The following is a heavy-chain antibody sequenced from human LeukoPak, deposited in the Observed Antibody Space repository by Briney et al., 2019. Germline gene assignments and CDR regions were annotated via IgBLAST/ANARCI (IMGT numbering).Heavy chain of an antibody. CDR2: INHSGST. Sequence: SATLSLTCAVYGGSFSGYYWSWIRQPPGKGLEWIGEINHSGSTNYNPSLKSRVTILLDTSKNQFSLKLSSVTAADTAVYYCARGRTPFGEEDYWGQGTLVTVSS. J-gene: IGHJ4*02. CDR1: GGSFSGYY. D-gene: IGHD3-10*01. CDR3: ARGRTPFGEEDY. V-gene: IGHV4-34*01.